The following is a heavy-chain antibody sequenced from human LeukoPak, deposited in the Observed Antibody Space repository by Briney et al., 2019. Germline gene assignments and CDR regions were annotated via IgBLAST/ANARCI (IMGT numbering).Heavy chain of an antibody. V-gene: IGHV4-4*02. CDR2: IYHNGNT. Sequence: SGTLSLTCGVSGASIRSTHWWTWVRQPPGKGLEWIGEIYHNGNTEYNPSLSSRLLISVDKSKNQFPLKLTSVTAADTAMYYCASPSGRQYADALDIWGQGRMVIVSS. CDR3: ASPSGRQYADALDI. J-gene: IGHJ3*02. D-gene: IGHD1-26*01. CDR1: GASIRSTHW.